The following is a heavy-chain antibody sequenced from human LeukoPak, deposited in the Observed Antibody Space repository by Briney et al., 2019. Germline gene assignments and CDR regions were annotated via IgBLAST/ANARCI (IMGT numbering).Heavy chain of an antibody. CDR1: GFTFSSYS. CDR3: ARSKRYSSPSWNWFDP. CDR2: ISSSGSTI. J-gene: IGHJ5*02. Sequence: EPGGSLRLSCAASGFTFSSYSMNWVRQAPGKGLEWVSYISSSGSTIYYADSVKGRFTISRDNAKNSLYLQMNSLRAEDTAVYYCARSKRYSSPSWNWFDPWGQGTLVTVSS. V-gene: IGHV3-48*04. D-gene: IGHD6-6*01.